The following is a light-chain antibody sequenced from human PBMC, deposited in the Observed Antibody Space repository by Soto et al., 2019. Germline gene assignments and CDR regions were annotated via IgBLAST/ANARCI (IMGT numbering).Light chain of an antibody. CDR3: QQYGSSFRYT. V-gene: IGKV3-20*01. CDR1: QSVNGNY. CDR2: GAS. Sequence: EIVLTQSPGTLSLSPGERATLSCRASQSVNGNYLTWYQQKPGQAPRLLIYGASTRATGTPDRFSGSGCGTGFTLTISRLEPEDFAVYYCQQYGSSFRYTFGQGTKLEIK. J-gene: IGKJ2*01.